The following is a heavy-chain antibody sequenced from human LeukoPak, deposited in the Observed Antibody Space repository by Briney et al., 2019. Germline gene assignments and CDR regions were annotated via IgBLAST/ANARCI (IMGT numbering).Heavy chain of an antibody. CDR2: IYYSGRT. D-gene: IGHD3-3*02. V-gene: IGHV4-59*08. CDR1: GGSISGYS. J-gene: IGHJ4*02. CDR3: ARDISGGSHVFDI. Sequence: ETLSLTCTVSGGSISGYSWNWIRQPPGKGLEWIGSIYYSGRTNYNPSLESRVTISLDTSKNQFSLQLNSATAADTAVYYCARDISGGSHVFDIWGQGTLVTVSS.